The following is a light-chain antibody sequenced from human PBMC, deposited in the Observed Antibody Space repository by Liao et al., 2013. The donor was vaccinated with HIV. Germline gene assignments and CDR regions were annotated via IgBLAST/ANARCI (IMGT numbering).Light chain of an antibody. CDR3: QSWDTSTGMV. Sequence: SYELTQPPSVSVSPGQTANITCSGDKLGDKFVSWYKQKAGQSPVLVIYQDSKRPSGIPGRFSGSSSENTGTLTISGTQPMDEADYYCQSWDTSTGMVFGGGTKVTVL. V-gene: IGLV3-1*01. J-gene: IGLJ2*01. CDR1: KLGDKF. CDR2: QDS.